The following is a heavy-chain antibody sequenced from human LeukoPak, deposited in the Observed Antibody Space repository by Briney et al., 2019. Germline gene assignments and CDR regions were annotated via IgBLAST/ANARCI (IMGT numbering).Heavy chain of an antibody. CDR2: ISSSSSYV. CDR1: GFTFSSYS. J-gene: IGHJ4*02. CDR3: ARVSGYSGYGNY. Sequence: PGGSLRLSCAASGFTFSSYSMNWVRQAPGKGLEWVSSISSSSSYVYYADSVKGRFTISRDNAKNSLYLQMNSLRAEDTAVYYCARVSGYSGYGNYWGQGTLVTVSS. D-gene: IGHD5-12*01. V-gene: IGHV3-21*01.